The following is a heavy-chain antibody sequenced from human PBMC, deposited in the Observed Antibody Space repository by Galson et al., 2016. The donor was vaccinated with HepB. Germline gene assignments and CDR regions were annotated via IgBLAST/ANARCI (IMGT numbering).Heavy chain of an antibody. J-gene: IGHJ6*04. CDR3: ARDLLHCSGGVRLSFGMDV. Sequence: SLRLSCAASGFSLSGYAMNWVRQAPGKGLEYVSGISSSGNGTFYANSVKGRFIISRDNSENTVYLQMDSLRREDMGVYYCARDLLHCSGGVRLSFGMDVWGKGTTVTVSA. CDR2: ISSSGNGT. D-gene: IGHD2-15*01. CDR1: GFSLSGYA. V-gene: IGHV3-64*01.